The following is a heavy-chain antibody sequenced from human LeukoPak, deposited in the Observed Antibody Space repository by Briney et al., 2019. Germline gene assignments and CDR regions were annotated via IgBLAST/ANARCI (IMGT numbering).Heavy chain of an antibody. CDR1: GFTFDDYA. CDR2: ISWNSGSI. V-gene: IGHV3-9*01. Sequence: GGSLRLSCAASGFTFDDYAMHWVRQAPGKGLEWVSGISWNSGSIGYADSVKGRFTISRDNAKNSLYLQMNSLRAEDTALYYCAKGRSWELSSMDVWGQGTTVTVSS. D-gene: IGHD1-26*01. J-gene: IGHJ6*02. CDR3: AKGRSWELSSMDV.